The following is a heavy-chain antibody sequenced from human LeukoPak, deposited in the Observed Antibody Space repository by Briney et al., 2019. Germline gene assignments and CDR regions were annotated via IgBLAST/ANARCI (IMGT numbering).Heavy chain of an antibody. CDR1: GGSITSNSYY. CDR2: INYRGTT. J-gene: IGHJ4*02. V-gene: IGHV4-39*01. D-gene: IGHD2-2*03. Sequence: KPSETLSLTCAVSGGSITSNSYYWGWIRQPPGEGLEWIGSINYRGTTYYNPSLKSRVTISVDTSKNQFSLRLSSVTAADTAVYYCARLDIVVVPAAAFDSWGQGTLVTVSS. CDR3: ARLDIVVVPAAAFDS.